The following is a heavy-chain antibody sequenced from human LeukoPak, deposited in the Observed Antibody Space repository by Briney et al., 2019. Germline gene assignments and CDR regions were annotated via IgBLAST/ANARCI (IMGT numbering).Heavy chain of an antibody. CDR1: GGSISSSSYY. J-gene: IGHJ4*02. D-gene: IGHD6-19*01. Sequence: NASETLSLTCTVSGGSISSSSYYWGWVRQPPGKGLEWIGSIYYSGSTYYNPTLKSRVTISVDTSKNQFSLKLSSVTAADTAVYYCARHLSAWFFDYWGQGTLVTVSS. CDR3: ARHLSAWFFDY. CDR2: IYYSGST. V-gene: IGHV4-39*01.